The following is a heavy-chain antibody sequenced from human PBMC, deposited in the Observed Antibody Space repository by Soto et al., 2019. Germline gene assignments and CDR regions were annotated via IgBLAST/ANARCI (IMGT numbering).Heavy chain of an antibody. Sequence: LRLSCAASGFTFSSYGMHWVRQAPGKWLECVAVISYDGSNKYYADSVKGRFTISRDNSKNTLYLQMNSLRAEDTAVYYCAKDDAYRYYYDSSGYLNPDYWGQGTLVTVSS. J-gene: IGHJ4*02. CDR3: AKDDAYRYYYDSSGYLNPDY. D-gene: IGHD3-22*01. CDR2: ISYDGSNK. CDR1: GFTFSSYG. V-gene: IGHV3-30*18.